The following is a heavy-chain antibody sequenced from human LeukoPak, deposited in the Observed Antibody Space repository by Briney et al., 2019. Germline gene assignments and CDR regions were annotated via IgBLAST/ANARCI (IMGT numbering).Heavy chain of an antibody. CDR2: IRSTANGYAT. Sequence: PGGSLRLSCAASGFTFSGSALHWVRQASGKRLEWVGRIRSTANGYATAYAASVKGRFTISRDDSKNTAYLQMDSLKTEDTAVYYCTGNYYGSGSYADFDYWGQGTLVTVSS. D-gene: IGHD3-10*01. CDR1: GFTFSGSA. J-gene: IGHJ4*02. CDR3: TGNYYGSGSYADFDY. V-gene: IGHV3-73*01.